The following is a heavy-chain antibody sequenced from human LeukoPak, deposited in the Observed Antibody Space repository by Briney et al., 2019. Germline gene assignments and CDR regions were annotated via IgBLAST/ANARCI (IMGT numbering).Heavy chain of an antibody. CDR1: GASISSYY. V-gene: IGHV4-59*01. CDR3: ARDRWLDF. D-gene: IGHD6-19*01. Sequence: SETLSLTCTVSGASISSYYWSWVRQPPGEGLEWIGYIYYTGSTNYNPSLKSRVTLSADTSKNQLSLNLRSVTAADTAVYYCARDRWLDFWGQGTLVTVSS. J-gene: IGHJ4*02. CDR2: IYYTGST.